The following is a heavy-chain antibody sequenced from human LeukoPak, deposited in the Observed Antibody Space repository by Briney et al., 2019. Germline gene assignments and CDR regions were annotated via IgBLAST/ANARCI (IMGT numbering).Heavy chain of an antibody. D-gene: IGHD1-26*01. Sequence: SVQVSCKASGGTFSSYAISWVRQAPGQGLEWMGRIIPILGIANHAQKFQGRVTITADKSTSTAYMELSSLRAEDTAVYYCARERGSGSYSTDYWGQGTLVTVSS. CDR2: IIPILGIA. CDR1: GGTFSSYA. CDR3: ARERGSGSYSTDY. J-gene: IGHJ4*02. V-gene: IGHV1-69*04.